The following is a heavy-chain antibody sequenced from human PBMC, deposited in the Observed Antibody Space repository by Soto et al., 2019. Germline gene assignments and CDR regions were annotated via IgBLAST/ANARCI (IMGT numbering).Heavy chain of an antibody. CDR3: AMVLLRYGMEV. CDR2: IYHSGST. D-gene: IGHD2-15*01. V-gene: IGHV4-31*03. J-gene: IGHJ6*04. Sequence: SETLSLTCTVSGGSISSGGYYWSWIRQHPGKGLEWIGYIYHSGSTYYHPSLKSRVTITVDTSKNQFSLKLSSVTAAHTAVYYCAMVLLRYGMEVWGEGTTVTVSS. CDR1: GGSISSGGYY.